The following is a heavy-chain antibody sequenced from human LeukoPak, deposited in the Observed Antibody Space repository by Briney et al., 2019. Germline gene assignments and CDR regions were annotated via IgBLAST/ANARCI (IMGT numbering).Heavy chain of an antibody. V-gene: IGHV3-23*01. CDR3: AKAATHSYFDY. CDR2: IGGSGGST. Sequence: GGSLRLSCAVSGFTLSSYAMSWVRQAPGKGLEWVSGIGGSGGSTYYADSVKGRFTISRDNSKNTVYLQMNSLRAEDTAVYYCAKAATHSYFDYWGQGTLVTVSS. J-gene: IGHJ4*02. CDR1: GFTLSSYA.